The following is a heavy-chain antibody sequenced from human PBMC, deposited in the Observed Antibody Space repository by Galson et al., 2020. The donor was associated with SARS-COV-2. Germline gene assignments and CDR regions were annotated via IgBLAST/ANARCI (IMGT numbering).Heavy chain of an antibody. CDR1: GGSITTSDW. CDR2: IYHSGYT. V-gene: IGHV4-4*02. CDR3: SRIIVTAYYFSYMDV. Sequence: ETLSPTCAVSGGSITTSDWWGWVRQPPGKGLEWIGEIYHSGYTNYNPSLKSRVTMSVDKSKNHFSLKLSSVTAADTALYYCSRIIVTAYYFSYMDVWGKGTTVTVSS. J-gene: IGHJ6*03. D-gene: IGHD2-21*02.